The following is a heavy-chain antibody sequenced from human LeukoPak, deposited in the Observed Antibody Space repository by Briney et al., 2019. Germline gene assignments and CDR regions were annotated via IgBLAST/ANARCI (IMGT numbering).Heavy chain of an antibody. D-gene: IGHD4-23*01. CDR1: GFTFSSYS. CDR3: ARESRSVVTRYFQH. V-gene: IGHV3-21*01. J-gene: IGHJ1*01. Sequence: GGSLRLSCAASGFTFSSYSMNWVRQAPGKGLEWVSSVSSSSTYIYYADSVKGRFTISRDNAKNSLYLQMNSLRADDTAIYYCARESRSVVTRYFQHWGQGTLVTASS. CDR2: VSSSSTYI.